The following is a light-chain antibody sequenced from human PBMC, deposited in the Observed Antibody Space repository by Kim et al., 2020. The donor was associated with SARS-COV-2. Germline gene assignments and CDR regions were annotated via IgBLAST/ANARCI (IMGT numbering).Light chain of an antibody. Sequence: ASVGDRITITCRASQSISTNLNWYQQKSGKAPNLLSYAASSLQGGVPSRFSGSGSGTDFTLTISSLQPEDSATYYCQQSNSTPLTFGGGTKVDIK. CDR1: QSISTN. V-gene: IGKV1-39*01. J-gene: IGKJ4*01. CDR2: AAS. CDR3: QQSNSTPLT.